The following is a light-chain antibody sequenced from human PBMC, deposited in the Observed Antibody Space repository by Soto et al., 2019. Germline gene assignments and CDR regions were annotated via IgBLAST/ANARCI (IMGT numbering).Light chain of an antibody. CDR3: QSYDSSLSGYV. V-gene: IGLV1-40*01. Sequence: VLAQAPSVSGVPGQRVTISCTRSSSNIGAGYDVHWYQQLPGTAPKLLIYGNSNRPSGVPDRFSGSKSGTSASLAITGLQAEDEADYYCQSYDSSLSGYVFGTGTKVTVL. CDR2: GNS. J-gene: IGLJ1*01. CDR1: SSNIGAGYD.